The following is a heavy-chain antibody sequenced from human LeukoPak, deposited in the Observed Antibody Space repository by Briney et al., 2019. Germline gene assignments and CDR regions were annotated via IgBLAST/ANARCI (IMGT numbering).Heavy chain of an antibody. D-gene: IGHD2-2*01. CDR2: ISYDGSNK. CDR3: AKDPRAWCSSTSCYPDY. J-gene: IGHJ4*02. V-gene: IGHV3-30*18. CDR1: GFTFSSYG. Sequence: GGSLRLSCAASGFTFSSYGMHWVRQAPGKGLEWVAVISYDGSNKYYADSVKGRFTISRDNSKNTLYLQMNSLRAEDTAVYYCAKDPRAWCSSTSCYPDYWGQGTLVTVSS.